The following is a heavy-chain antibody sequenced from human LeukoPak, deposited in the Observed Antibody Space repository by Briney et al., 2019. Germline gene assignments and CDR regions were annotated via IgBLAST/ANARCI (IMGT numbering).Heavy chain of an antibody. CDR1: GFTFNSYW. Sequence: GGSLRLSCAASGFTFNSYWMSWVRQAPGKGLEWVANVQQDGSEKCYVDSVKGRFTISRDNARNSLYLQMNSLRAEDTAVYYCATTLNIATAAYFWGQGTLVTVSS. CDR2: VQQDGSEK. J-gene: IGHJ4*02. CDR3: ATTLNIATAAYF. D-gene: IGHD6-13*01. V-gene: IGHV3-7*01.